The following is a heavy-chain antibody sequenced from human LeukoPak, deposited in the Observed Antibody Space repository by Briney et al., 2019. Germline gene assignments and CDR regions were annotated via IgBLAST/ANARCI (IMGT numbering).Heavy chain of an antibody. D-gene: IGHD3-10*01. CDR3: AKAPRVFSYGSGSHFDY. J-gene: IGHJ4*02. V-gene: IGHV3-23*01. Sequence: GGSLRLSCAASGFTFSSYAMSWVRQAPGKGLEWVSAISGSGGDTYYADSVKGRFTISRVNSKSTLYLQMKGLRADDTAVYYCAKAPRVFSYGSGSHFDYWGQGTLVTVSS. CDR1: GFTFSSYA. CDR2: ISGSGGDT.